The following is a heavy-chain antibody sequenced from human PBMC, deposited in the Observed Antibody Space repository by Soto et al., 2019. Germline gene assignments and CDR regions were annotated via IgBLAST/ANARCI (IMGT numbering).Heavy chain of an antibody. V-gene: IGHV4-39*01. J-gene: IGHJ5*01. CDR2: IYYSVST. Sequence: SETLSLTCTVSGGSISSSSYYGGWILHPPGKGLEWIGSIYYSVSTYYNPSLKSRVTISVDTSKNQFSLKLSSVTAADTAVYYCARNESSNWFESWGQGTMVTVSS. CDR3: ARNESSNWFES. CDR1: GGSISSSSYY.